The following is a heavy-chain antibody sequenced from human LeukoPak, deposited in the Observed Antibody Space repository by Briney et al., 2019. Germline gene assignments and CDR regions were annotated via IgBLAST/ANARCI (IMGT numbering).Heavy chain of an antibody. CDR2: ISYDGSNK. D-gene: IGHD3-22*01. J-gene: IGHJ4*02. V-gene: IGHV3-30-3*01. CDR3: ARDRYYYDSSGYSLTILWIIDY. CDR1: GFTFSSYA. Sequence: GRSLRLSCAASGFTFSSYAMHWVRQAPGKGLEWVAVISYDGSNKYYADSVKGRFTISRDNSKNTLYLQMNSLRAEDTAVYYCARDRYYYDSSGYSLTILWIIDYWGQGTLVTVSS.